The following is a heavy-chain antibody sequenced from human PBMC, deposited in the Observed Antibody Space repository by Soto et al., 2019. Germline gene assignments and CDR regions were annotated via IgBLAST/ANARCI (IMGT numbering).Heavy chain of an antibody. CDR3: AKALGV. J-gene: IGHJ6*02. V-gene: IGHV3-30*18. CDR1: GFTFSGYG. CDR2: ISYDGSNK. Sequence: QVQLVESGGGVVQPGRSLRLSCAASGFTFSGYGMHWVRQAPGKGLEWVAVISYDGSNKYYADSVKGRFTISRDNSKNTLYLQMNSLRAEDTAVYYCAKALGVWGQGTTVTVSS.